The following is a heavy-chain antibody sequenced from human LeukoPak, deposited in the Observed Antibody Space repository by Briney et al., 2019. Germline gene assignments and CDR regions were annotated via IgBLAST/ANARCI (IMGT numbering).Heavy chain of an antibody. CDR3: AIDLGDIVATTGYGMDV. D-gene: IGHD5-12*01. CDR1: GFTFSSYG. CDR2: ISYDGSNK. J-gene: IGHJ6*04. Sequence: GGSLRLSCAASGFTFSSYGMHWVRQAPGKGLEWVAAISYDGSNKYYADSVKGRFTISRDNSKNMLYLQMNSLKAEDTAVYYCAIDLGDIVATTGYGMDVWGKGSTVTVSS. V-gene: IGHV3-30*03.